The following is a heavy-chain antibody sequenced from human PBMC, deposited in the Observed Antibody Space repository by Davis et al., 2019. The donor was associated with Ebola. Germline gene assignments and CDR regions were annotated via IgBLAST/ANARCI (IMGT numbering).Heavy chain of an antibody. D-gene: IGHD6-19*01. V-gene: IGHV3-74*01. J-gene: IGHJ6*02. Sequence: HTGGSLRLSCAASGFTFSSYWMSWVRQAPGKGLVWVSRINSDGSSTSYADSVKGRFTISRDNAKNPLYLQMNSLKAEDTAVYYCASEYSSGWYASMDVWGQGTTVTVSS. CDR2: INSDGSST. CDR3: ASEYSSGWYASMDV. CDR1: GFTFSSYW.